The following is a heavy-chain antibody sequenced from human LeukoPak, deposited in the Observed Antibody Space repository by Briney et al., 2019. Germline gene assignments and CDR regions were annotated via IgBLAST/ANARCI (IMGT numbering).Heavy chain of an antibody. D-gene: IGHD4-17*01. Sequence: GASVKVSCKASGYTFTGYYMHWVRQAPGQGLEWMGWINPNSGGTNYAQKFQGRVTMTRDMSTSTVYMELSSLRSEDTAVYYCARATNGDYGPSDAFDIWGQGTMVTVSS. V-gene: IGHV1-2*02. J-gene: IGHJ3*02. CDR1: GYTFTGYY. CDR3: ARATNGDYGPSDAFDI. CDR2: INPNSGGT.